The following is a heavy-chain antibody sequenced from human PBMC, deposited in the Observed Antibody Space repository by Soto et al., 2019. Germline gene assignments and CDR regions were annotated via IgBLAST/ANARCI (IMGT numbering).Heavy chain of an antibody. CDR1: GFTFSSYA. CDR2: SSGSGCST. J-gene: IGHJ4*02. V-gene: IGHV3-23*01. CDR3: AKDIRHGFDY. D-gene: IGHD1-20*01. Sequence: GGSLRLSCAASGFTFSSYAMSWVRHAQGKGLEWVSASSGSGCSTYYADSVKGRFTISRDNSKNTLYLQMDSLRAEDTAVYYCAKDIRHGFDYWGQGTLVTVSS.